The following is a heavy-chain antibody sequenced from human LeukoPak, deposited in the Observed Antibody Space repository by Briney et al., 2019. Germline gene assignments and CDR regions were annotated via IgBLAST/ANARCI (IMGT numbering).Heavy chain of an antibody. Sequence: GASVKVSCKASGGTFSSYAISWVRQAPGQGLEWMGGIIPIFGTANYAQKFQGRVTITTDESTSTAYMELSSLRSEDTAVYYCARKTRSYYYYGMDVWGQGTTVTVSS. V-gene: IGHV1-69*05. J-gene: IGHJ6*02. CDR1: GGTFSSYA. D-gene: IGHD1/OR15-1a*01. CDR2: IIPIFGTA. CDR3: ARKTRSYYYYGMDV.